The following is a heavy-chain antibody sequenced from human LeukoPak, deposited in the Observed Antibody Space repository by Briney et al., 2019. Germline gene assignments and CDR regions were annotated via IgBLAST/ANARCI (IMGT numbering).Heavy chain of an antibody. Sequence: SVKVSCKASGGTFSSYAISWVRQAPGQGLEWMGRIIPIFGTANYAQKFQGRVTITTDESTSTAYMGLSSLRSEDTAVYYCARDSQSSGYYYGLGYWGQGTLVTVSS. CDR3: ARDSQSSGYYYGLGY. CDR1: GGTFSSYA. J-gene: IGHJ4*02. V-gene: IGHV1-69*05. CDR2: IIPIFGTA. D-gene: IGHD3-22*01.